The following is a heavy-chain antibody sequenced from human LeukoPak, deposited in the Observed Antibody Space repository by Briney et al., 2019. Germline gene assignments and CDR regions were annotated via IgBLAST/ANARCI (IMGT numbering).Heavy chain of an antibody. Sequence: PSETLSLTCAVYGGSFSGYYWSWIRQPPGKGLEWIGEINHSGSTNYTPSLKSRVTISVDTSKNHFSLKLSSVTAADTAVYYCARDSSGYYDYWGQGTLVTVSS. CDR1: GGSFSGYY. V-gene: IGHV4-34*01. CDR3: ARDSSGYYDY. J-gene: IGHJ4*02. D-gene: IGHD3-22*01. CDR2: INHSGST.